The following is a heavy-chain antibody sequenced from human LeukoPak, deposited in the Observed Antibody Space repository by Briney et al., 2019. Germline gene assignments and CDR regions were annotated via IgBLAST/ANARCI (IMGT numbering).Heavy chain of an antibody. CDR1: GFIFKTYT. CDR3: AREGNDYYYDQ. J-gene: IGHJ4*02. Sequence: GGSLRLSCAASGFIFKTYTMTWVRQAPGKGLEWVSSITGDCKYITYADSVKGRFTISRDNAKNSLYLHVASLRGDDTATYYCAREGNDYYYDQWGQGTLVTVSP. D-gene: IGHD3-16*01. CDR2: ITGDCKYI. V-gene: IGHV3-21*01.